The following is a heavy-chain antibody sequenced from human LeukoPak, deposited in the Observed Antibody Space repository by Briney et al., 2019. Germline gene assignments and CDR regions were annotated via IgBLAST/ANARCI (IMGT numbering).Heavy chain of an antibody. V-gene: IGHV1-18*01. CDR3: ARGGSADEYYYDSSGYYLARNWFDP. CDR1: GYTFTSYG. D-gene: IGHD3-22*01. Sequence: ASVKVSCKASGYTFTSYGISWVRQAPGQGLEWMGWISAYNGNTNYAQKLQGRVTMTRNTSISTAYMELSSLRSEDTAVYYCARGGSADEYYYDSSGYYLARNWFDPWGRGTLVTVSS. CDR2: ISAYNGNT. J-gene: IGHJ5*02.